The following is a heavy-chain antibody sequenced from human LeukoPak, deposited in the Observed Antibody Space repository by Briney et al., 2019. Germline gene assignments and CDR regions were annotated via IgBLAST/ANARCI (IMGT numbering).Heavy chain of an antibody. D-gene: IGHD1-26*01. V-gene: IGHV1-18*01. CDR1: GYTFTSYG. CDR2: ISAYNGNT. Sequence: ASVKVSCKASGYTFTSYGISWVRQAPGQGLEWMGWISAYNGNTNYAQKLQGRVTMTTDTSTSTAYMELKSLRSDDTAVYYCARDGQYSGSYFRSYYYYGMDVWGQGTTVTVSS. J-gene: IGHJ6*02. CDR3: ARDGQYSGSYFRSYYYYGMDV.